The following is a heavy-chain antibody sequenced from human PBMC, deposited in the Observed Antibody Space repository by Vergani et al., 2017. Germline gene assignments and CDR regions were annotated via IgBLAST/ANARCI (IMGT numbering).Heavy chain of an antibody. V-gene: IGHV4-59*12. D-gene: IGHD1-26*01. CDR3: AREGGSPKGPYNWFDP. CDR1: GGSISSYY. J-gene: IGHJ5*02. CDR2: IYYSGST. Sequence: QVQLQESGPGLVKPSETLSLTCTVSGGSISSYYWSWIRQPPGKGLEWIGYIYYSGSTNYNPSLKSRVTISVDTSKNQFSLKLSSVTAADTAVYYCAREGGSPKGPYNWFDPWGQGTLVTVSS.